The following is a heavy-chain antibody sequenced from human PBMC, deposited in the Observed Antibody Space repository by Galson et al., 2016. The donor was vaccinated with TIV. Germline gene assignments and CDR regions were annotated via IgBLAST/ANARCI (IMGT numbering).Heavy chain of an antibody. V-gene: IGHV3-30*04. D-gene: IGHD2-15*01. Sequence: SLRLSCAASGLVFSDYAMHWVRQAPGKGLEWVAVISYDGSSQYYANSVKGRFTVSRDDSKNTLFLQMSNLRVEDTAVYYCASHKLSGGTEEEEGEYFQHWGQGTLVTVSS. J-gene: IGHJ1*01. CDR1: GLVFSDYA. CDR2: ISYDGSSQ. CDR3: ASHKLSGGTEEEEGEYFQH.